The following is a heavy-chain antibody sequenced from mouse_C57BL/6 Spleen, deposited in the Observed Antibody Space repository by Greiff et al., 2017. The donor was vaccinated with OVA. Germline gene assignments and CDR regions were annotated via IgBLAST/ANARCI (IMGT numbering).Heavy chain of an antibody. V-gene: IGHV1-50*01. D-gene: IGHD1-1*01. Sequence: VQLQQPGAELVKPGASVKLSCKASGYTFTSYWMQWVKQRPGQGLEWIGEIDPSDSYTNYNQKFKGKATLTVDTSSSTAYMPRSSLTSEDAAVYYCAGSSYVGFAYWGQGTLVTVSA. CDR3: AGSSYVGFAY. CDR1: GYTFTSYW. J-gene: IGHJ3*01. CDR2: IDPSDSYT.